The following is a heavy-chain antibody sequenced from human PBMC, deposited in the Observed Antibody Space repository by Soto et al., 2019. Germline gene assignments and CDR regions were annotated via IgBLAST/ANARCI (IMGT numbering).Heavy chain of an antibody. CDR2: ISTSSTAT. D-gene: IGHD3-10*01. V-gene: IGHV3-48*02. J-gene: IGHJ5*02. Sequence: LRLSCAASGFTFSHYSMHWVRQAPGKGLEWISYISTSSTATYYADSVKGRFTVSRDNGNKLLFLQMNSLTDEDTAVYYCARDRGSGSNNNWFDPWSQGTLVTVSS. CDR3: ARDRGSGSNNNWFDP. CDR1: GFTFSHYS.